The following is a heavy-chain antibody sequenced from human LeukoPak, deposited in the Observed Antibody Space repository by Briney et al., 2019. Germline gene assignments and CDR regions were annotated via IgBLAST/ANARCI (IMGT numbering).Heavy chain of an antibody. V-gene: IGHV5-51*01. D-gene: IGHD2-15*01. Sequence: GESLKISCKGSGYSLTTYWIGWVRQMPGKGLEWMGIIYPGDSDTRYSPSFQGQVTISADKSISTAYLQWSSLKASDTAMYYCARARYCSGGNCYAEYWGQGTLVIVSS. J-gene: IGHJ4*02. CDR3: ARARYCSGGNCYAEY. CDR1: GYSLTTYW. CDR2: IYPGDSDT.